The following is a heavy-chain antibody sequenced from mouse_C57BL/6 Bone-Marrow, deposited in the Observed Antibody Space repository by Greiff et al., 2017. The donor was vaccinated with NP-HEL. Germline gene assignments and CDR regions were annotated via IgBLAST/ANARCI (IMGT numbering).Heavy chain of an antibody. D-gene: IGHD2-10*01. CDR2: ISDGGSYT. V-gene: IGHV5-4*01. CDR1: GFTFSSYA. CDR3: ASPYYAPWFAY. Sequence: EVQWVESGGGLVKPGGSLKLSCAASGFTFSSYAMSWVRQTPEKRLEWVATISDGGSYTYYPDNVKGRFTISRDNAKNTLYLQMSYLKSEDTAMYYWASPYYAPWFAYWGQGTLVTVSA. J-gene: IGHJ3*01.